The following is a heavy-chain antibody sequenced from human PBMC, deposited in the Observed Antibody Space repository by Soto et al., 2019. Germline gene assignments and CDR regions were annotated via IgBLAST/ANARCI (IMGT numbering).Heavy chain of an antibody. CDR3: ARAEVVVAALGPNGPGRYYGMDV. J-gene: IGHJ6*02. CDR1: GGTFSSYA. Sequence: SVKVSFKASGGTFSSYAISWVRQAPGQGLEWMGGIIPIFGTANYAQKFQGRVTITADESTSTAYMELSSLRSEDTAVYYCARAEVVVAALGPNGPGRYYGMDVWGQGTTVTVSS. V-gene: IGHV1-69*13. CDR2: IIPIFGTA. D-gene: IGHD2-15*01.